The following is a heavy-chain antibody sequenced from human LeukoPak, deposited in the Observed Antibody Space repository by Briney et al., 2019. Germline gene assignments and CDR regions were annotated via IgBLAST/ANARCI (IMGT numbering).Heavy chain of an antibody. D-gene: IGHD1-20*01. J-gene: IGHJ4*02. CDR1: GFTFSSYE. Sequence: GGSLRLSCAASGFTFSSYEMNWVRQAPGKGLEWVSYISSSGSTIYYADSVKGRFTISRDNAKNSLYLQMNSLRAEDTAVYYCARAFPYNWNDEGVGADYWGQGTLVTVSS. CDR3: ARAFPYNWNDEGVGADY. V-gene: IGHV3-48*03. CDR2: ISSSGSTI.